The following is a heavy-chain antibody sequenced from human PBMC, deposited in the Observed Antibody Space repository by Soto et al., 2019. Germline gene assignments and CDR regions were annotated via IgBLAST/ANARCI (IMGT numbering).Heavy chain of an antibody. Sequence: SVKVSCKASGGTFSSYAISWVRQAPGQGLEWMGGIIPFYGTANYAQKFQGRVTITAAKSTSTAYMELSSLRSEDTAVYYCVREGYYDSSGYYPAWFDPWGQGTRVTVSS. CDR2: IIPFYGTA. D-gene: IGHD3-22*01. CDR1: GGTFSSYA. J-gene: IGHJ5*02. V-gene: IGHV1-69*06. CDR3: VREGYYDSSGYYPAWFDP.